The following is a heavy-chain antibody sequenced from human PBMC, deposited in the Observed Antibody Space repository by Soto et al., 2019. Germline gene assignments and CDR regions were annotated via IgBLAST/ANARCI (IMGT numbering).Heavy chain of an antibody. D-gene: IGHD5-12*01. V-gene: IGHV1-18*01. Sequence: ASVKVSCKASSYTFSSHGISWVRQAPGQGLEWMGWINTYNGNTDYAQKLQDRVVMTRDTSTSTVYMELRSLRSDDTAVYYCARDRDGYNRAFDYWGQGTLVTVS. CDR1: SYTFSSHG. CDR3: ARDRDGYNRAFDY. J-gene: IGHJ4*02. CDR2: INTYNGNT.